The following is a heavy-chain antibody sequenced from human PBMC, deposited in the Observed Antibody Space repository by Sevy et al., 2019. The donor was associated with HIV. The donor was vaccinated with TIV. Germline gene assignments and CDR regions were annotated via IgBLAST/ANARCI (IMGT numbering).Heavy chain of an antibody. CDR2: ISSSSSYI. CDR3: ATTTSGYGSGSYYNVHTCFDY. D-gene: IGHD3-10*01. Sequence: GGSLRLSCAASGFTFSSYSMNWVRQAPGKGLEWVSSISSSSSYIYYADSVKGRFTISRDNAKNSLYLQMNSLRAEDTAVYYCATTTSGYGSGSYYNVHTCFDYWGQGTLVTVSS. CDR1: GFTFSSYS. V-gene: IGHV3-21*01. J-gene: IGHJ4*02.